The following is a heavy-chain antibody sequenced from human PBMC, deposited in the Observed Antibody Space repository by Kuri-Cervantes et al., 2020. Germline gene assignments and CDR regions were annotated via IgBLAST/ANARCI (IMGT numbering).Heavy chain of an antibody. CDR3: ARGPGPTLRYFDWFQEDYYYGMGV. Sequence: ASVKVSCKASGYTFTSYDINWVRQATGQGLEWMGWMNPNSGNTGYAQKFQGRVTMTRNTSISTAYMELSSLRSEDTAVYYCARGPGPTLRYFDWFQEDYYYGMGVWGQGTTVTVSS. V-gene: IGHV1-8*01. J-gene: IGHJ6*02. D-gene: IGHD3-9*01. CDR2: MNPNSGNT. CDR1: GYTFTSYD.